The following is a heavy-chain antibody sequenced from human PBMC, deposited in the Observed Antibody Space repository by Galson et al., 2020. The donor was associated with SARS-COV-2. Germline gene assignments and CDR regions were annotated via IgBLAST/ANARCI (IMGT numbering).Heavy chain of an antibody. V-gene: IGHV3-23*01. CDR1: GFTFSSYA. Sequence: GESLKISCAASGFTFSSYAMSWVRQAPGKGLEWVSTISGRGGSTYYADSVKGRFTISRDDSKNTLYLQMNSLRAEDTAKYYCAKDRYYFGSRSSNWFDPWGQGTLVTVSS. CDR3: AKDRYYFGSRSSNWFDP. CDR2: ISGRGGST. J-gene: IGHJ5*02. D-gene: IGHD3-10*01.